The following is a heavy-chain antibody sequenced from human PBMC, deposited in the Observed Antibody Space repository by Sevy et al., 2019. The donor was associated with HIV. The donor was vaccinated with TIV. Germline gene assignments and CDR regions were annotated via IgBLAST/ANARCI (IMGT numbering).Heavy chain of an antibody. CDR2: ISPHNGDT. CDR1: GYTFTTYR. J-gene: IGHJ4*02. CDR3: VRAYCSGGSCYSLAY. D-gene: IGHD2-15*01. V-gene: IGHV1-18*01. Sequence: ASVKVSCKVSGYTFTTYRITWVRQAPGQGLEWMGWISPHNGDTNYPQNLQGRVTMITDTSTTTAYMELRSLRFDDTAIYYCVRAYCSGGSCYSLAYWGLGTLVTVSS.